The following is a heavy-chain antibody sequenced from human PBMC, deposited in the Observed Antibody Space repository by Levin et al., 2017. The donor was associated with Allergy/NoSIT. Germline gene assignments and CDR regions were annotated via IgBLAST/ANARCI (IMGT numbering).Heavy chain of an antibody. V-gene: IGHV4-61*01. CDR3: AREYSSSWQENWFDP. Sequence: SQTLSLPCTVSGGSVSSGSYYWSWIRQPPGKGLEWIGYIYYSGSTNYNPSLKSRVTISVDTSKNQFSLKLSSVTAADTAVYYCAREYSSSWQENWFDPWGQGTLVTVSS. J-gene: IGHJ5*02. CDR2: IYYSGST. CDR1: GGSVSSGSYY. D-gene: IGHD6-13*01.